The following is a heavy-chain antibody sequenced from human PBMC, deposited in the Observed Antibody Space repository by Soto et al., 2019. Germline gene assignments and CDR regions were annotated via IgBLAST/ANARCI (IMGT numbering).Heavy chain of an antibody. D-gene: IGHD3-10*01. Sequence: GGSLRLSCGASGFTFRNYWMSWVRQAPGKGLEWVANIKQDGSEKYNVDSVRGRFTISRDNDKESVYLQMNSLRNADTAVYFCARWLQSRGYFDFWGQGTQVTVSS. J-gene: IGHJ4*02. CDR3: ARWLQSRGYFDF. V-gene: IGHV3-7*01. CDR2: IKQDGSEK. CDR1: GFTFRNYW.